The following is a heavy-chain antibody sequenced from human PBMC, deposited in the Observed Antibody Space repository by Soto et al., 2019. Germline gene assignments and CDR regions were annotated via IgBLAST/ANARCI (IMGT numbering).Heavy chain of an antibody. J-gene: IGHJ4*02. V-gene: IGHV3-30*03. Sequence: QVPLVESGGGVVQPGRSLRLSCAASGFTLSTYGMHWVRQAPGTGLEWVAVISSDGTNKYYADSVKGRFTISRDSAKTAPYLQRNSRRAEDTGGYYCARDLRVGEVIGATGLDYWGKGTLVTVSA. D-gene: IGHD2-15*01. CDR3: ARDLRVGEVIGATGLDY. CDR2: ISSDGTNK. CDR1: GFTLSTYG.